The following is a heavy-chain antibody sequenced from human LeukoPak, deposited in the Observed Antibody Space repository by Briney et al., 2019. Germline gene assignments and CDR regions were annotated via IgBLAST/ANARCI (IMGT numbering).Heavy chain of an antibody. Sequence: SETMSLTCTVSGGSISSSSYYWGWIRQPPGKGLEWIGSIYYSGSTYYNPSLKSRVTISVDTSKNQFSLKLSSVTAADTAVYYCARDPTKLERRWGFDYWGQGTLVTVSS. J-gene: IGHJ4*02. D-gene: IGHD1-1*01. CDR3: ARDPTKLERRWGFDY. V-gene: IGHV4-39*07. CDR1: GGSISSSSYY. CDR2: IYYSGST.